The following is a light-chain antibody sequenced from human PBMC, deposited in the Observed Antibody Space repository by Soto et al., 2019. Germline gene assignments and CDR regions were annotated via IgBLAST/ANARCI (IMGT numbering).Light chain of an antibody. CDR1: SSDVGGYNH. CDR2: SNN. J-gene: IGLJ2*01. CDR3: AAWDDSLNGVV. Sequence: QSALTQPASVSGSPGQSITISCTGTSSDVGGYNHVSWYQQHPGKAPKLIIYSNNQRPSGVPDRFSGSKSGTSASLAISGLQSEDEADYYCAAWDDSLNGVVFGGGTKLTVL. V-gene: IGLV2-14*01.